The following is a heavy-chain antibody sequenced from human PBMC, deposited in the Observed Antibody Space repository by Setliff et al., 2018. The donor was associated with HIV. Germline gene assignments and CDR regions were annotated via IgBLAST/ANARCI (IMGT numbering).Heavy chain of an antibody. CDR2: IKEDGSEK. D-gene: IGHD3-3*01. CDR3: ASGKNYIFWSSYFGMDV. J-gene: IGHJ6*02. Sequence: PGGSLRLSCIASGFTFSSYWMTWVRQAPGKGPECVANIKEDGSEKYYLGSVRGRFTIARDNSKNTLYLQMGSLRGDDMAVYYWASGKNYIFWSSYFGMDVWGQGTTVTVSS. V-gene: IGHV3-7*01. CDR1: GFTFSSYW.